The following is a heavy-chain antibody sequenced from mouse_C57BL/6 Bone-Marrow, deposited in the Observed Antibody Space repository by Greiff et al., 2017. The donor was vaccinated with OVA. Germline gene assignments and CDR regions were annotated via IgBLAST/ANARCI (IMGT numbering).Heavy chain of an antibody. CDR3: ARGHIYYSYSYYYAMDY. CDR2: INPSNGGT. Sequence: QVQLQQPGTELVKPGASVKLSCKASGYTFTSYWMHWVKQRPGQGLEWIGNINPSNGGTNYNEKFKSKATLTVDKSSSTASMQLSSLTSEDSAVYDCARGHIYYSYSYYYAMDYWGQGTSGTVSS. V-gene: IGHV1-53*01. D-gene: IGHD2-12*01. J-gene: IGHJ4*01. CDR1: GYTFTSYW.